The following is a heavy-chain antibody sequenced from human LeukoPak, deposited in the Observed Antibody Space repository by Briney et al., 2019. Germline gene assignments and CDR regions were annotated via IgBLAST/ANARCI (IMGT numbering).Heavy chain of an antibody. J-gene: IGHJ4*02. CDR1: GYTFTSYA. D-gene: IGHD5-24*01. V-gene: IGHV1-69*05. Sequence: GASVKVSCKASGYTFTSYAISWVRQAPGQGLEWMGRIIPIFGTANYAQKFQGRVTITTDESTSTAYMELSSLRSEDTAVYYCASTGDGYNKDYWGQGTLVTVSS. CDR3: ASTGDGYNKDY. CDR2: IIPIFGTA.